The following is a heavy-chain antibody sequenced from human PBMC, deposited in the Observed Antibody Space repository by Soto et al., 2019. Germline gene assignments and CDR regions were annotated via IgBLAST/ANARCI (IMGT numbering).Heavy chain of an antibody. CDR1: GFTFSYYY. CDR3: ARVGMMTSRGRDVLDI. J-gene: IGHJ3*02. Sequence: QVQLVESGGGLVKPGGSLRLSCAASGFTFSYYYMSWIRQAQGKGLEWVSYISSSGSTIYYADSVKGRVTISRANAKNSLSLQMNILKAEETAVYYCARVGMMTSRGRDVLDIRGKGTTVTVSS. D-gene: IGHD3-16*01. CDR2: ISSSGSTI. V-gene: IGHV3-11*01.